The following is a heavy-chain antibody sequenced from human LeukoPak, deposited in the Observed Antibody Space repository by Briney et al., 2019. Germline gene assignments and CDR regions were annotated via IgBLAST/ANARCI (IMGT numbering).Heavy chain of an antibody. CDR3: AKDGTSYYYIYY. CDR1: GFTFSSSA. V-gene: IGHV3-23*01. D-gene: IGHD2/OR15-2a*01. CDR2: ISGSGSGGST. Sequence: GGSLRLSCAASGFTFSSSAMSWVRQAPGKGLEWVSSISGSGSGGSTYYADSVKGRFTVSRDDSKNTLYLQMNSLRGDDTAVYYCAKDGTSYYYIYYWGQGTLVTVSS. J-gene: IGHJ4*02.